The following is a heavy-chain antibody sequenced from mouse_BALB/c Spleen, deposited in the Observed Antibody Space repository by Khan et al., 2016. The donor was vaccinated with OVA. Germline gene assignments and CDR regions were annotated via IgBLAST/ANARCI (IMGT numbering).Heavy chain of an antibody. V-gene: IGHV5-6*01. J-gene: IGHJ3*01. Sequence: EVELVESGGDLVKPGGSLKLSCAASGFTFRNYGMSWVRQTPDKRLEWVATISSDGTYIYYPDSVKGRFTISRNNAKNTLYLQMSSLKSEDTAMYYCTSHLTGSFAYWGQGTLVTVSA. CDR2: ISSDGTYI. CDR3: TSHLTGSFAY. D-gene: IGHD4-1*01. CDR1: GFTFRNYG.